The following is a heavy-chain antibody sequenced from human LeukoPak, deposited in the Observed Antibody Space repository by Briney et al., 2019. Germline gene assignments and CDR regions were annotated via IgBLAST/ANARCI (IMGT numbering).Heavy chain of an antibody. Sequence: GGYLRLSCAVSGFTFSGFWMSWSRQAPGKGLEWLASINSDGSEGYYADVVKGRFTISRDNAKNSLYLQINSLRAEDTAVYYCARSSYSSSSSVWGQGTMVTVSS. CDR2: INSDGSEG. J-gene: IGHJ3*01. V-gene: IGHV3-7*03. CDR1: GFTFSGFW. D-gene: IGHD6-6*01. CDR3: ARSSYSSSSSV.